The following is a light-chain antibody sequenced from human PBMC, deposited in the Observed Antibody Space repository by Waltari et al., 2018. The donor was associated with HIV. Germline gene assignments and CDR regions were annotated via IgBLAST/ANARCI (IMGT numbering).Light chain of an antibody. CDR2: GAS. Sequence: DIQLTQSPSFLSAAVGDRVTITCRANVAISDYLVWYQQKPGTASKLLIYGASTLQRGVPSRFSGSGSGTDFILTINSLQPEDFGTYYCQQSETYPITFGQGTRLEIK. V-gene: IGKV1-9*01. J-gene: IGKJ5*01. CDR3: QQSETYPIT. CDR1: VAISDY.